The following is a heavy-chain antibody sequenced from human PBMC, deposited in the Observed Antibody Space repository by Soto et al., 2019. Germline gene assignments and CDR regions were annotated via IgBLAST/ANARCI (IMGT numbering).Heavy chain of an antibody. CDR3: ARGGDETAVAPFDY. J-gene: IGHJ4*02. V-gene: IGHV1-69*01. CDR2: IIPIFGTA. D-gene: IGHD6-19*01. CDR1: GGTFSSYA. Sequence: QVQLVQSGAEVKKPGSSVKVSCKASGGTFSSYAISWVRQAPGQGLEWMGGIIPIFGTANYAQKFQGRVTITADESTSTAYMELSSQRSEDTAVYYCARGGDETAVAPFDYWGQGTLVTVSS.